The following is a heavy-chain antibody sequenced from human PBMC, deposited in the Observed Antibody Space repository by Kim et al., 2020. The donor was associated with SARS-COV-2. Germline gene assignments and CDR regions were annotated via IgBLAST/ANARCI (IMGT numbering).Heavy chain of an antibody. V-gene: IGHV1-8*01. CDR3: ARTATYCSGGSCYYEGWLF. CDR2: MNPNSGNT. J-gene: IGHJ4*02. D-gene: IGHD2-15*01. CDR1: GYTFTSYD. Sequence: ASVKVSCKASGYTFTSYDINWVRQATGQGLEWMGWMNPNSGNTGYAQKFQGRVTMTRNTSISTAYMELSSLRSEDTAVYYCARTATYCSGGSCYYEGWLFGGQGTLVTVSS.